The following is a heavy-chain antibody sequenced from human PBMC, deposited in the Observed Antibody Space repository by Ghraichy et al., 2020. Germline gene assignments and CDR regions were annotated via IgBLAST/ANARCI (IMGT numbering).Heavy chain of an antibody. D-gene: IGHD3-3*01. Sequence: LRLSCAVSGDYISRKFYYWGWIRQPPGKGLEWIGSIYYSGRTYYNPSLKSRLTMYVDTSKNQFSLKLTSLTAADTAVYYCARQYDFWSGYDQDYGMDVWGQGTTVTVSS. V-gene: IGHV4-39*01. CDR1: GDYISRKFYY. CDR2: IYYSGRT. CDR3: ARQYDFWSGYDQDYGMDV. J-gene: IGHJ6*02.